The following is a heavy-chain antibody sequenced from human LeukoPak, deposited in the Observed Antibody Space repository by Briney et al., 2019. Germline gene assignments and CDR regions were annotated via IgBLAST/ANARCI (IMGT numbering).Heavy chain of an antibody. CDR3: AKGSYYDSSGSFYFDY. CDR1: GFTFSSYA. D-gene: IGHD3-22*01. CDR2: ISGSGDNT. Sequence: GGSLRLSCAASGFTFSSYAMSWVRQAPGEGLEWVSGISGSGDNTYYADSVKGRFTISRDNSKNTLYVQVNSLGTEDTAAYYCAKGSYYDSSGSFYFDYWGQGTLVTVSS. V-gene: IGHV3-23*01. J-gene: IGHJ4*02.